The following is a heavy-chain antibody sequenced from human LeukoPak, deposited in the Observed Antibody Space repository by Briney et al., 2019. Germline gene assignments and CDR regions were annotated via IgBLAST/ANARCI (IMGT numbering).Heavy chain of an antibody. D-gene: IGHD1-26*01. J-gene: IGHJ4*02. V-gene: IGHV4-59*01. CDR1: SGSISSNY. CDR3: ARMSGSYSYFDY. CDR2: IYYIGST. Sequence: PSETLSLTCTVSSGSISSNYWNWLRQPPGKGPEWIGYIYYIGSTNYNPSLKSRVSMSVDTSKNQFSLKLISVTAADTAVYYCARMSGSYSYFDYWGQGALVTVSS.